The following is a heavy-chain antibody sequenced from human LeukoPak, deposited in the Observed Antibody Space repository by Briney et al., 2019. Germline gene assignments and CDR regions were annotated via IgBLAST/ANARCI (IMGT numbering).Heavy chain of an antibody. J-gene: IGHJ1*01. D-gene: IGHD2-2*01. CDR1: GFTFSNSA. CDR2: IDYDSSHI. Sequence: GGSLRLSCAASGFTFSNSAMNWVRQVPGKGLEWVSSIDYDSSHIYYAASVRGRFTISRDNAKNSLYLQMNSLRAEDTAVYYCASPYCSSTTCYPRTFHHWGQGTLVTVSS. CDR3: ASPYCSSTTCYPRTFHH. V-gene: IGHV3-21*01.